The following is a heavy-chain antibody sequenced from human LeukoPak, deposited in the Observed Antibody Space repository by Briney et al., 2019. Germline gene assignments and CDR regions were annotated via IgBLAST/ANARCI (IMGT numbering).Heavy chain of an antibody. CDR2: ATGSGYST. CDR1: GFTFSTYA. V-gene: IGHV3-23*01. Sequence: GGSLRLSCAASGFTFSTYAMTWVRQAPGKGLEWVSAATGSGYSTYYADSVKGRFTISRDNSKNTLYLQMKSLRAEDTAIYYCAKAISSYAFDKWGQGTMVTVSS. CDR3: AKAISSYAFDK. J-gene: IGHJ3*02.